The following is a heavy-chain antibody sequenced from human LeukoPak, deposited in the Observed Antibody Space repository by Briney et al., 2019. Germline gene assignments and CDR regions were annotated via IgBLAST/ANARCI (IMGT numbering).Heavy chain of an antibody. Sequence: GASVKVSCKASGYTFTSYAMHWVRQAPGQRLEWMGWINAGNGNTEYSQRFQGRVTITRDTSASTAYMELSSLRSEDTAVYHCARSSCGEFFDCNYNMDVWGKGTTVTVSS. CDR1: GYTFTSYA. CDR3: ARSSCGEFFDCNYNMDV. J-gene: IGHJ6*04. V-gene: IGHV1-3*01. D-gene: IGHD3/OR15-3a*01. CDR2: INAGNGNT.